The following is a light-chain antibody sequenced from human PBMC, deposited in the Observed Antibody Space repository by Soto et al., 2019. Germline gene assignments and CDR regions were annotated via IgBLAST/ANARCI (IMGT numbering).Light chain of an antibody. V-gene: IGLV2-14*01. CDR2: EVS. CDR1: SSDVGGYNY. J-gene: IGLJ1*01. CDR3: SSYTSSNTYV. Sequence: QPVLTQPASVSGSPGQSITISCTGTSSDVGGYNYVSWYQQHPGKAPKLIIYEVSNRPSGVSNRFPGSKSDNTASLTISGLQAEDEADYYCSSYTSSNTYVFGTGTKLTVL.